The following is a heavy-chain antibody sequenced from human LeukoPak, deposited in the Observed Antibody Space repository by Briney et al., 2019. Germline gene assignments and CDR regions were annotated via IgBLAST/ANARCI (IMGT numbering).Heavy chain of an antibody. CDR1: GFTFNGYW. CDR2: INSDGSST. J-gene: IGHJ4*02. CDR3: AARIYAVE. D-gene: IGHD3-16*01. Sequence: GGSLRLSCATSGFTFNGYWMHWVRQAPGKGLVWVSRINSDGSSTTYADSVKGRFTISRDNAKNTLYLQMNSLRAEDTAVYYCAARIYAVEWGQGTLVTVSS. V-gene: IGHV3-74*03.